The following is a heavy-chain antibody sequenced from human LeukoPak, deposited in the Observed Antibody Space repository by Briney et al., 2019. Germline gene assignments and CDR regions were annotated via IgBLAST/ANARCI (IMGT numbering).Heavy chain of an antibody. CDR1: GFTFSSSG. CDR3: AKDDPRGRQLPN. CDR2: IRYDGSNK. V-gene: IGHV3-30*02. Sequence: PGGSLRLSCAASGFTFSSSGMHWVRQAPGKGLEWVAFIRYDGSNKYYADSVKGRFTISRDNSKNTLYLQMNSLRAEDTAVYYCAKDDPRGRQLPNWGQGTLVTVSS. D-gene: IGHD3-16*01. J-gene: IGHJ4*02.